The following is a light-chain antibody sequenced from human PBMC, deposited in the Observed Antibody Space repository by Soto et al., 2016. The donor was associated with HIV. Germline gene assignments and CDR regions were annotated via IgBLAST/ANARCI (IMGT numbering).Light chain of an antibody. CDR3: WQGTHWPPWT. CDR1: QSLVHSDGHTY. J-gene: IGKJ1*01. V-gene: IGKV2-30*02. Sequence: DVALTQSPLSLPVTLGQPASISCRSSQSLVHSDGHTYLHWFQQRPGQSPRRLIYKVSNRDSGVPDRFSGSGSGTDFTLKISRVEAEDVGVYYCWQGTHWPPWTFGQGTKVEVK. CDR2: KVS.